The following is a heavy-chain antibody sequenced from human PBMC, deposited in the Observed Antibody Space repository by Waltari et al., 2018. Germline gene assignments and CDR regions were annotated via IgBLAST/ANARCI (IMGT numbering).Heavy chain of an antibody. CDR1: GFRLSNYG. CDR2: TWADGSVE. V-gene: IGHV3-33*03. J-gene: IGHJ4*02. D-gene: IGHD3-10*01. CDR3: AKDAFGNTYLDY. Sequence: QVQLVESGGGVVQPGKSLRLSCVASGFRLSNYGRHWVRQTPGRGLEWVALTWADGSVEYYADSVRGRFTVSRDNSKNILYLDMDSLRVDDTATYYCAKDAFGNTYLDYWGQGTLVTVSS.